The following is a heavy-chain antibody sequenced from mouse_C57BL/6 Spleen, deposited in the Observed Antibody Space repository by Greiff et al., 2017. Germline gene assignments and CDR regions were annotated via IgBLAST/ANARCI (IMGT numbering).Heavy chain of an antibody. V-gene: IGHV3-6*01. CDR1: GYSITSGYY. CDR3: ANGYYPTWFAY. D-gene: IGHD2-3*01. Sequence: EVKLVESGPGLVKPSQSLSLTCSVTGYSITSGYYWNWIRQFPGNKLEWMGYISYDGSNNYNPSLKNRISITRDTSKNQFFLKLNSVTTEDTATYYCANGYYPTWFAYWGQGTLVTVSA. CDR2: ISYDGSN. J-gene: IGHJ3*01.